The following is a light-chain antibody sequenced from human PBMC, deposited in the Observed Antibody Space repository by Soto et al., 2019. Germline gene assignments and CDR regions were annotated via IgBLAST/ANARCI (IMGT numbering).Light chain of an antibody. V-gene: IGLV7-46*01. CDR1: SGAFTDVHY. J-gene: IGLJ1*01. CDR3: LLSYNGPYV. CDR2: YTT. Sequence: QAMVTQEPSLPVCPRGTVTLTWRSRSGAFTDVHYPYWFQQKPGQASRALIYYTTNRHSWTRARFSGSLLGGRPSLTLSGAQPEDEAEYYCLLSYNGPYVFGTETKVTVL.